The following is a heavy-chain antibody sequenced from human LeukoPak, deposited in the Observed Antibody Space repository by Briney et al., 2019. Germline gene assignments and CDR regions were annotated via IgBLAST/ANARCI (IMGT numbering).Heavy chain of an antibody. D-gene: IGHD4-23*01. Sequence: GGSLRLSCAASGFTFSTYSMTWVRQAPGKGLEWVSIVSGGVGTRYYADSVKGRFTISRDNSKNTLYLQMNSLRAEDTAVYYCANLLRWEPYWGQGTLVTVSS. CDR1: GFTFSTYS. V-gene: IGHV3-23*01. J-gene: IGHJ4*02. CDR2: VSGGVGTR. CDR3: ANLLRWEPY.